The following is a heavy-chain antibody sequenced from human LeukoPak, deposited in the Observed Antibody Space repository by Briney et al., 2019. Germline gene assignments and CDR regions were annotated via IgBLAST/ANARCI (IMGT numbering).Heavy chain of an antibody. V-gene: IGHV1-2*02. Sequence: GASVKVSCKASGYTFTDYYMHWVRQAPGQGLDWVGWINPTSGATNYAQKFQGRVTMTRDTSNNTSYMELSRLRSDDTAVYYCARGFRTTTWSFDAFDLWGQGTMVTVSS. CDR1: GYTFTDYY. J-gene: IGHJ3*01. D-gene: IGHD1/OR15-1a*01. CDR2: INPTSGAT. CDR3: ARGFRTTTWSFDAFDL.